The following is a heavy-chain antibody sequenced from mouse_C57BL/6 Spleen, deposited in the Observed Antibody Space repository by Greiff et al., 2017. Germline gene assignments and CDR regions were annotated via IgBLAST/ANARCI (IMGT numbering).Heavy chain of an antibody. V-gene: IGHV14-1*01. CDR3: TIYYDYDEYYAMDY. D-gene: IGHD2-4*01. Sequence: EVKLMESGAELVRPGASVKLSCTASGFNIKDYYMHWVKQRPDQGLEWIGRIDPEDGDTEYAPKFQGKATMTADTSSNTAYLQLSSLTSEDTAVYYCTIYYDYDEYYAMDYWGQGTSVTVSS. J-gene: IGHJ4*01. CDR1: GFNIKDYY. CDR2: IDPEDGDT.